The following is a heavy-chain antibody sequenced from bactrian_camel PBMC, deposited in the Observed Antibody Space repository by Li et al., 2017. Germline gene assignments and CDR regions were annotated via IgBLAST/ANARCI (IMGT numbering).Heavy chain of an antibody. CDR3: AAVRYGVAWYPLNY. CDR2: VIAGSGSP. CDR1: GYTYSGHC. D-gene: IGHD5*01. V-gene: IGHV3S26*01. J-gene: IGHJ4*01. Sequence: VQLVESGGGSVQAGGSLRLSCAFSGYTYSGHCMGWFRQAPGKEREGVAVIAGSGSPGYADSVKGRFTISKDNAKNTLYLQMNSLKPEDTAMYYCAAVRYGVAWYPLNYWGQGTQVTVS.